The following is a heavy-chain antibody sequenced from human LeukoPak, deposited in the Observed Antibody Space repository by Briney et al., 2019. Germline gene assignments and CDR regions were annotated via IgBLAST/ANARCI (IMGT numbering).Heavy chain of an antibody. D-gene: IGHD4-17*01. Sequence: GGSLRLSCAASGFTFSYYNMNWVRQAPGKGLEWVSYISSISSTIYYADSVKGRFTISRDNAKNSLYLQMNSLRAEDTALYYCAKRSYGDYYFDYWGQGTLVTVSS. V-gene: IGHV3-48*04. J-gene: IGHJ4*02. CDR1: GFTFSYYN. CDR2: ISSISSTI. CDR3: AKRSYGDYYFDY.